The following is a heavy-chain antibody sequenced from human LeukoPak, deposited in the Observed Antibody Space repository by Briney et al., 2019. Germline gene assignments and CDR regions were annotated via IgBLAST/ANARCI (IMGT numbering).Heavy chain of an antibody. V-gene: IGHV3-30*02. CDR3: AKDALHSIFGVAKVPYYYYYMDV. Sequence: GGSLRLSCEASGFTFTEYGMHWVRQAPGKGLEWVAFIPYNGNNKYYADSVKGRFTISRDNSKNTLYLQLNSLSAEDTAVYYCAKDALHSIFGVAKVPYYYYYMDVWGKGTTVTVSS. J-gene: IGHJ6*03. CDR2: IPYNGNNK. D-gene: IGHD3-3*01. CDR1: GFTFTEYG.